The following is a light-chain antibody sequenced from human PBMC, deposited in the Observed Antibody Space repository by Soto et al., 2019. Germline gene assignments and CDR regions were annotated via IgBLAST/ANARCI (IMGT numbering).Light chain of an antibody. V-gene: IGKV3-15*01. J-gene: IGKJ2*01. CDR3: QQYNNWPQT. Sequence: EIVMTQSPATLSVSPGERATLSCRASQSVSSNLAWYQQKPGQAPRLLIYGASTRATGIPARFSGSGSGTDFTLTISSRQSEEVAVYYCQQYNNWPQTFGQGTKLEIK. CDR2: GAS. CDR1: QSVSSN.